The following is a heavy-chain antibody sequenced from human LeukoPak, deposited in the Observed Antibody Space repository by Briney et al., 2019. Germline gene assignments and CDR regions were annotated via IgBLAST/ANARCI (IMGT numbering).Heavy chain of an antibody. CDR2: IIPIFGIA. J-gene: IGHJ6*02. CDR3: ARSCRGLWFGENYYYYGTDV. D-gene: IGHD3-10*01. CDR1: GGTFSSYA. Sequence: ASVKVSCKASGGTFSSYAISWVRQAPGQGLEWMGRIIPIFGIANYAQKFHGRVTITADKSTSTAYMELSSLRSEDTAVYYCARSCRGLWFGENYYYYGTDVWGQGTTVTVAS. V-gene: IGHV1-69*04.